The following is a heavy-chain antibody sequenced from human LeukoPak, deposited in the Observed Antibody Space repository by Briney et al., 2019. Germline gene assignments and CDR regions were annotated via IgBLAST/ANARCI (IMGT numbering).Heavy chain of an antibody. CDR3: ARHIAAAARTYYYYYMDV. CDR2: IYPGDSDT. V-gene: IGHV5-51*01. CDR1: GYSFTSYW. J-gene: IGHJ6*03. Sequence: GESLKISCNGSGYSFTSYWIGWVRQMPGKGLEWMGIIYPGDSDTRYSPSFQGQVTISADKSISTAYLQWSSLKASDTAMYYCARHIAAAARTYYYYYMDVWGKGTTVTVSS. D-gene: IGHD6-13*01.